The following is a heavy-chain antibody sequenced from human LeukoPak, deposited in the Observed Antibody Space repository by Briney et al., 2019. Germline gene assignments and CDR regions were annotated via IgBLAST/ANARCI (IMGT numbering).Heavy chain of an antibody. CDR2: IYYSGST. CDR1: GGSISSGDYY. J-gene: IGHJ4*02. V-gene: IGHV4-31*03. Sequence: SQTLSLTCTVSGGSISSGDYYWSWIRQHPGKGLEWIGYIYYSGSTYYNPSLKSRLTISVDTSKNQFSLKLSSVTAADTAVYYCARESNSSSWYRAGYFDYWGQGTLVTVSS. D-gene: IGHD6-13*01. CDR3: ARESNSSSWYRAGYFDY.